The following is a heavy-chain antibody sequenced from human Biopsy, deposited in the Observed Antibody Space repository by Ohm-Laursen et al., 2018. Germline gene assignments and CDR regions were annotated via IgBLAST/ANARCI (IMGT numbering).Heavy chain of an antibody. V-gene: IGHV4-34*01. CDR2: MSHSGST. CDR3: ARFIVPSLHCSNGVCPIRWFDP. Sequence: SETLSLTCAVYGGSFSGSYWTWIRQPPGKGLEWLGEMSHSGSTNQNPSLKSRVTISGDMSKKQFSLKLSGVTAADTAVYYCARFIVPSLHCSNGVCPIRWFDPWGQGTLVTVFS. D-gene: IGHD2-2*01. J-gene: IGHJ5*02. CDR1: GGSFSGSY.